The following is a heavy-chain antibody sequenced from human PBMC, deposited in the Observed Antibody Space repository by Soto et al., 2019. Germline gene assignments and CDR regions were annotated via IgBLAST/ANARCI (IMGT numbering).Heavy chain of an antibody. CDR3: ARGVAAAGHYYYYGMDV. D-gene: IGHD6-13*01. CDR1: GFTFGSYD. Sequence: PGGSLRLSCAASGFTFGSYDMHWVRQATGKGLEWVSAIGTAGDTYYPGSVKGRFTISRENAKNSLYLQMNSLRAEDTAVYYCARGVAAAGHYYYYGMDVWGQGTTVTVSS. V-gene: IGHV3-13*01. J-gene: IGHJ6*02. CDR2: IGTAGDT.